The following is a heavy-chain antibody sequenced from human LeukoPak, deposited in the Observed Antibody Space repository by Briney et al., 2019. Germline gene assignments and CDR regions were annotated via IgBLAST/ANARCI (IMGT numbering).Heavy chain of an antibody. CDR1: GFTFSSYAM. V-gene: IGHV4-4*02. D-gene: IGHD2-8*02. CDR2: IYYTGSR. J-gene: IGHJ6*02. Sequence: GSLRLSCAASGFTFSSYAMSWVRQSPGKGLEWIGEIYYTGSRNYNPSLKSRVAMSVDTSKNQFSLELTSVTAADTAEYYCARAVHPQRVPVKDAYGLDVWGQGTTVTVSS. CDR3: ARAVHPQRVPVKDAYGLDV.